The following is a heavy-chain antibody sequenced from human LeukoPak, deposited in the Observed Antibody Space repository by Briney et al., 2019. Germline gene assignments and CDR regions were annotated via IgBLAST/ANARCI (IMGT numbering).Heavy chain of an antibody. J-gene: IGHJ4*02. V-gene: IGHV3-11*01. D-gene: IGHD3-10*01. Sequence: PGGSXXLSXXXXXFTFSDYYMSWIRQAPGKGLEWVSYISSSGSTIYYADSVKGRFTISRDNAKNSLYLQMNSLRAEDTAVYYCARGQTYYYGSGSLDYWGQGTLVTVSS. CDR2: ISSSGSTI. CDR1: XFTFSDYY. CDR3: ARGQTYYYGSGSLDY.